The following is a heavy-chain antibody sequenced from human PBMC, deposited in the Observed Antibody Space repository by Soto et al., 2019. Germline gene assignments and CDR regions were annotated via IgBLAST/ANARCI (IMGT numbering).Heavy chain of an antibody. J-gene: IGHJ4*02. CDR1: GVTFTNYA. V-gene: IGHV1-69*06. CDR3: ATGGGGGGTYYFDS. D-gene: IGHD3-16*01. Sequence: QVPLVQSGAEVKKPGSSVKVSCRASGVTFTNYAISWVRQAPGQGLEWVGGILPIFGAASYAQKFQGRVTITAETSTYTAYLELSSLRSEDTAVYYCATGGGGGGTYYFDSWGQGTLVTVSS. CDR2: ILPIFGAA.